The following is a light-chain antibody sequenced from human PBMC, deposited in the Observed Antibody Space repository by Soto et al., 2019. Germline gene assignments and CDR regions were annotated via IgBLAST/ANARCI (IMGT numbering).Light chain of an antibody. CDR1: SSNIGSNN. CDR2: SNN. V-gene: IGLV1-44*01. Sequence: QAVVTQPPSASGTPGQRVTISCSGSSSNIGSNNVNWYQQLPGTAPKLLIYSNNQRPSGVPDRFSGSKSGTSASLAISGLQAEDEADYYCAAWDDSLNGHVFGGGTKVTVL. J-gene: IGLJ2*01. CDR3: AAWDDSLNGHV.